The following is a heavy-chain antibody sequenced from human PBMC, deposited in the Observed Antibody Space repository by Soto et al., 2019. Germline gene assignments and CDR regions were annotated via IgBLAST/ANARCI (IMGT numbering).Heavy chain of an antibody. CDR2: ISGSGGST. V-gene: IGHV3-23*01. CDR1: GFTFSSYA. J-gene: IGHJ4*02. Sequence: GGSLRLSCAASGFTFSSYAMSWVRQAPGKGLEWVSAISGSGGSTYYADSVKGRFTISRDNSKNTLYLQMNSLRAEATALYYCAKDQSSSSWPDYWGQGTLVTVSS. D-gene: IGHD6-13*01. CDR3: AKDQSSSSWPDY.